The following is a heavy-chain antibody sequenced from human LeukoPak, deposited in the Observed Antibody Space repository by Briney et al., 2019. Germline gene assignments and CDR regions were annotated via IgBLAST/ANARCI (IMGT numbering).Heavy chain of an antibody. CDR2: INTDGRTT. V-gene: IGHV3-74*01. Sequence: GGSLRLSCAASGFSFSSYWMNWVRQAPGRGLVWVAHINTDGRTTTYADSVKGRFTVARDNAKNTLYLEMNRLRAEDTAVYYCARDNTYMFDYWGQGTQVTVSS. CDR3: ARDNTYMFDY. J-gene: IGHJ4*02. CDR1: GFSFSSYW. D-gene: IGHD2-2*02.